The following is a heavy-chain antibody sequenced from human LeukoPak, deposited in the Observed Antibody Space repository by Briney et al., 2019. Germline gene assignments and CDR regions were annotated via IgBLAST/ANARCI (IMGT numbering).Heavy chain of an antibody. V-gene: IGHV4-34*01. J-gene: IGHJ4*02. CDR3: ARGVFYDFWSGYYTPFDY. CDR2: INHSGST. CDR1: GGSFSGYY. D-gene: IGHD3-3*01. Sequence: PSETLSLTCAVYGGSFSGYYWSWIRQPPGKGLEWIGEINHSGSTNYNPSLKSRATISVDTSKNQFSLKLSSVTAADTAVYYCARGVFYDFWSGYYTPFDYWGQGTLVTVSS.